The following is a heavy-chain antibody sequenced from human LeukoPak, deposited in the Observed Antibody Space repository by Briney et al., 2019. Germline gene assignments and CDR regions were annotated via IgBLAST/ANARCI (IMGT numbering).Heavy chain of an antibody. CDR1: GFTFSSYS. CDR2: ISSSSSYI. Sequence: GSLRLSCAASGFTFSSYSMNWVRQAPGKGLEWVSSISSSSSYIYYADSVKGRFTITRDNAKNSLYLQMNSLRAEDTAVYYCARDQDYYGSSGSFGYWGQGTLVTVSS. D-gene: IGHD3-22*01. CDR3: ARDQDYYGSSGSFGY. V-gene: IGHV3-21*01. J-gene: IGHJ4*02.